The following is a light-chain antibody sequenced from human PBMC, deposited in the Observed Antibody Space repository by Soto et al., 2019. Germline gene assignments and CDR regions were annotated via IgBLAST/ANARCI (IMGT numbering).Light chain of an antibody. V-gene: IGLV1-44*01. CDR1: SSNIGSNT. CDR3: ATWDDSLNGYV. J-gene: IGLJ1*01. Sequence: QSVLTQPPSVSVTPAQRVTISCSGSSSNIGSNTVNWYQQLPGTAPKLLIYSNNQRPSGVPDRFSGSKSGTSASLAISGLQSEDEGDYYCATWDDSLNGYVFGTGTKLTVL. CDR2: SNN.